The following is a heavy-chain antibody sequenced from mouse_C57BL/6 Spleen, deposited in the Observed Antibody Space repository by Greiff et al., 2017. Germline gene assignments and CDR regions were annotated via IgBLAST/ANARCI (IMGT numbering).Heavy chain of an antibody. CDR1: GYTFTDYY. D-gene: IGHD2-4*01. Sequence: EVQLQQSGPELVKPGASVKISCKASGYTFTDYYMNWVKQSHGKSLEWIGDINPNNGGTSYNQKFKGKATLTVDKSSSTAYMELRSLTSEDSAVYYCASSRYDYEGAWFAYWGQGTLVTVSA. CDR2: INPNNGGT. V-gene: IGHV1-26*01. CDR3: ASSRYDYEGAWFAY. J-gene: IGHJ3*01.